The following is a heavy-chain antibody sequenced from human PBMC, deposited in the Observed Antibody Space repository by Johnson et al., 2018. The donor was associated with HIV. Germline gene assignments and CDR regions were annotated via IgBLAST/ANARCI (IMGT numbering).Heavy chain of an antibody. V-gene: IGHV3-30-3*01. CDR2: ISYDGSNK. CDR1: GFTFSSYA. Sequence: QVQLVESGGGVVQPGRSLRLSCAASGFTFSSYAMHWVRQAPGKGLEWVAVISYDGSNKYYADSVKGRFTISRDNSKNTLYLQMTSLRAEATAVYYCARETDIAPYSGSYPTQAFDIWGQGTMVTVSS. J-gene: IGHJ3*02. CDR3: ARETDIAPYSGSYPTQAFDI. D-gene: IGHD1-26*01.